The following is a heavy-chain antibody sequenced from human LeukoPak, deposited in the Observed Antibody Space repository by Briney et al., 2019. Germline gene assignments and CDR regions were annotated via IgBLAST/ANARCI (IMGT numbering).Heavy chain of an antibody. CDR2: FYHAGNS. V-gene: IGHV4-59*11. CDR1: GGPITSHF. Sequence: SDTLSLTCTVSGGPITSHFWRWIRQPPVEGLEWVGNFYHAGNSNLNPSLKSRVTMSIDTSKNQFSLKLRSMTAADTAVYYCARDGPTSTAPFDYWGQGTLVTVSS. CDR3: ARDGPTSTAPFDY. J-gene: IGHJ4*02. D-gene: IGHD1-26*01.